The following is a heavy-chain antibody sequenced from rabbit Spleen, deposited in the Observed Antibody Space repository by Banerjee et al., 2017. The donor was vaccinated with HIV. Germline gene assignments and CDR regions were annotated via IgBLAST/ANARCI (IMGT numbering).Heavy chain of an antibody. CDR1: GVSFSANSY. Sequence: QSLEESGGDLVKPGASLTLTCTASGVSFSANSYMCWVRQAPGKGLEWIACIDTGSSGFTYYATWAIGRFTISKTSSTTVTLQMTSVTAADTATYFCARDTGSSFSSYGMDLWGPGTLVTVS. D-gene: IGHD8-1*01. CDR3: ARDTGSSFSSYGMDL. V-gene: IGHV1S40*01. CDR2: IDTGSSGFT. J-gene: IGHJ6*01.